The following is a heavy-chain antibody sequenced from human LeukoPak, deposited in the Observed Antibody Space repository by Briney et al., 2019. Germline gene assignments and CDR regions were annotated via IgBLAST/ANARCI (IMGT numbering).Heavy chain of an antibody. CDR2: IRYDGSNK. Sequence: GGSLRLSGAASGFTFSSYGMHWVRQAPGKGLEWVAFIRYDGSNKYYADSVKGRFTISRDNSKNTLYLQMNSLRAEDTAVYYCARLYYYGSGSRNGAFDIWGQGTMVTVSS. CDR1: GFTFSSYG. CDR3: ARLYYYGSGSRNGAFDI. D-gene: IGHD3-10*01. V-gene: IGHV3-30*02. J-gene: IGHJ3*02.